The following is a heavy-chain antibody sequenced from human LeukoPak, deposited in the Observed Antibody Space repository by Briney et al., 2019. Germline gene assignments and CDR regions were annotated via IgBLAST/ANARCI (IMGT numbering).Heavy chain of an antibody. D-gene: IGHD3-10*01. CDR1: GDSIGTYY. J-gene: IGHJ4*02. Sequence: PSETLSLTCTVSGDSIGTYYWSWVRQPAGKGLEWIGRFYSSGSTNYNPSLKSRVTISVDTSKNQFSLKLSSVTAADTAVYYCARGGPMVRGVPRRDYFDYWGQGTLVTVSS. V-gene: IGHV4-4*07. CDR2: FYSSGST. CDR3: ARGGPMVRGVPRRDYFDY.